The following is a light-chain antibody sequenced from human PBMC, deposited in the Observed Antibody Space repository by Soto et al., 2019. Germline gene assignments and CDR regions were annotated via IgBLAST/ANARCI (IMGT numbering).Light chain of an antibody. CDR3: QQYNNWPLS. CDR2: GAS. Sequence: EIVRTQSPDTLSVSPGERATLSCRASQSVSSNLAWYQQKPGQAPRLLIYGASTRATGIPARFSGSGSGTEFTLTISSLQSEDFAVYYCQQYNNWPLSFGQGTKADI. CDR1: QSVSSN. V-gene: IGKV3-15*01. J-gene: IGKJ1*01.